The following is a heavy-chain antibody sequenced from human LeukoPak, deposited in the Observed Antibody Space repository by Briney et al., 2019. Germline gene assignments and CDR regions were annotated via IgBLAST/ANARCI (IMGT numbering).Heavy chain of an antibody. CDR3: ARGGGSSWSYYWYFDL. Sequence: SETLSLTCTVSGGSISSSSYYWGWIRQPPGKGLEWIGSIYYSGSTYYNPSLKSRVTISVDTSKNQFSLKLSSVTAADTAVYYCARGGGSSWSYYWYFDLWGRGTLVTVSS. CDR2: IYYSGST. V-gene: IGHV4-39*01. CDR1: GGSISSSSYY. D-gene: IGHD6-13*01. J-gene: IGHJ2*01.